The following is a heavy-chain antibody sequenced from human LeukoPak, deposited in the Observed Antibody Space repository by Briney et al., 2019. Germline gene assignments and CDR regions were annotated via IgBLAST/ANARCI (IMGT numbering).Heavy chain of an antibody. CDR2: ISSSGSTI. D-gene: IGHD2-21*02. CDR3: ARGAYCGGDCYPAGWFDP. V-gene: IGHV3-48*03. J-gene: IGHJ5*02. Sequence: PGGSLRLSCAASGFTFSSYEMNWVRQAPGKGLEWVSYISSSGSTIYYADSVKGRFTISRDNAKNSLYLQMNSLRAEDTAVYYCARGAYCGGDCYPAGWFDPWGQGTLVTVSS. CDR1: GFTFSSYE.